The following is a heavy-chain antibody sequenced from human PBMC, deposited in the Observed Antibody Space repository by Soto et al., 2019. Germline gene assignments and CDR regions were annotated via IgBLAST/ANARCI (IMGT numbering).Heavy chain of an antibody. CDR3: AKKFHFGSGSFLYYFDS. Sequence: EVQLLESGGGLVQPGGSLRLSCAASGFSFSNYAMSWVRQAPGKGLEWVSTISGGDGNTYYADSVQGRFTISRDNSKKTLYLQGSGLRAEDTAVYYCAKKFHFGSGSFLYYFDSWGQGTLVTVSS. CDR1: GFSFSNYA. D-gene: IGHD3-10*01. J-gene: IGHJ4*02. V-gene: IGHV3-23*01. CDR2: ISGGDGNT.